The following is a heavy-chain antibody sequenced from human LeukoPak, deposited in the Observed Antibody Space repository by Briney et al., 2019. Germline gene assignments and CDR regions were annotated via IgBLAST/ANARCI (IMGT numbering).Heavy chain of an antibody. Sequence: GGFLRLSCAASGFTFSDYYMTWIRQAPGKGLEWVSYISSSGSSIYYAESVKGRFTISRDNAKNSLYLQMNSLRAEDTAVYYCARDLVAAAGTSDFWGQGTLVTVSS. CDR2: ISSSGSSI. V-gene: IGHV3-11*04. CDR1: GFTFSDYY. J-gene: IGHJ4*02. CDR3: ARDLVAAAGTSDF. D-gene: IGHD6-13*01.